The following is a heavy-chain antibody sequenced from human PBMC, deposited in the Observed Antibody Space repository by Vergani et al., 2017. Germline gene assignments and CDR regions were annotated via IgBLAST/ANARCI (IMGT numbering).Heavy chain of an antibody. V-gene: IGHV5-51*01. CDR1: GYSFTSYW. J-gene: IGHJ5*02. CDR3: ARHMSVVAASNWFDP. D-gene: IGHD2-15*01. Sequence: EVQLVQSGAEVKKPGESLKISCKGSGYSFTSYWIGWVRQMPGKGLEGMGIIYPGDSASRYSPSFQGQVTISADKSISTAYLQWSSLKASDTAMYYCARHMSVVAASNWFDPWGQGTLVTVSS. CDR2: IYPGDSAS.